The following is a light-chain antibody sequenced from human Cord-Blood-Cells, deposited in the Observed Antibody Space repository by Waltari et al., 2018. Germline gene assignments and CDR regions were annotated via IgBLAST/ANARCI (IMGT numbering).Light chain of an antibody. V-gene: IGKV4-1*01. CDR1: QSVLYSSNNKNY. Sequence: DIVMTQSPDSLAVSLGERPTINFKSSQSVLYSSNNKNYLAWYQQKPGQPPKLLIYWASTRESGVPDRFSGSGSGTDFTLTISSLQAEDVAVYYCQQYYSTPYTFGQGTKLEIK. J-gene: IGKJ2*01. CDR3: QQYYSTPYT. CDR2: WAS.